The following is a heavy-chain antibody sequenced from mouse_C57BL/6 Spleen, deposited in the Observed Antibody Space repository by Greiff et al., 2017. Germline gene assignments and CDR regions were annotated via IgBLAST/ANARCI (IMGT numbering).Heavy chain of an antibody. CDR1: GYTFTSYW. CDR3: AREVGMYCDV. D-gene: IGHD4-1*01. J-gene: IGHJ1*03. V-gene: IGHV1-50*01. Sequence: QVQLQQPGAELVKPGASVKLSCKASGYTFTSYWMQWVKQRPGKGLEWIGEIDPSYSFTNYNQKFKGKATLTVDTTSITAYMQLSRLTSEDSAVYYCAREVGMYCDVWGTGTTVTVSS. CDR2: IDPSYSFT.